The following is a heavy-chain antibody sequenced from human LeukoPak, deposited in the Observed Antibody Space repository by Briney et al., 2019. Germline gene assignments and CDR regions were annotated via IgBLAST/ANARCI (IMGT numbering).Heavy chain of an antibody. Sequence: GGSLRLSCAASGFTVRSKYMSWVRQAPGKGPEWVSVILTGDNTYYSDSVRGRFTISRDHSRNTLYLQMNTLRAEDTAVYYCATELRYVGGYFDYWGQGSLVTVSS. CDR1: GFTVRSKY. CDR3: ATELRYVGGYFDY. V-gene: IGHV3-53*01. D-gene: IGHD3-9*01. J-gene: IGHJ4*02. CDR2: ILTGDNT.